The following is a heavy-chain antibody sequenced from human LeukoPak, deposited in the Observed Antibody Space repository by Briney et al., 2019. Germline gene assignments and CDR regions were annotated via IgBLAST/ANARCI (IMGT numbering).Heavy chain of an antibody. CDR3: ARGLAPRKYYYDSSGSLAFDI. V-gene: IGHV3-11*01. D-gene: IGHD3-22*01. Sequence: GGSLRLSCAASGFTFSDYYMSWIRQAPGEGLEWVSYISSSGSTIYYADSVKGRFTISRDNAKNSLYLQMNSLRAEDTAVYYCARGLAPRKYYYDSSGSLAFDIWGQGTMVTVSS. J-gene: IGHJ3*02. CDR1: GFTFSDYY. CDR2: ISSSGSTI.